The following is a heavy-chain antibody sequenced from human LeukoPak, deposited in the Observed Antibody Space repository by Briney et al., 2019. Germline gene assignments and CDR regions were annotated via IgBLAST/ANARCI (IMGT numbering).Heavy chain of an antibody. CDR1: RFTFSNYA. D-gene: IGHD6-19*01. CDR3: VKEAVADTSINFDY. J-gene: IGHJ4*02. Sequence: HPGGSLRLSCSASRFTFSNYAMHWVRQAPGKGLEYVSAISSNGGSTYYADSVKGRFTVSRDNSKNTLYLQMSSLRAEDTAVYYCVKEAVADTSINFDYWGQGTLVTVSS. CDR2: ISSNGGST. V-gene: IGHV3-64D*06.